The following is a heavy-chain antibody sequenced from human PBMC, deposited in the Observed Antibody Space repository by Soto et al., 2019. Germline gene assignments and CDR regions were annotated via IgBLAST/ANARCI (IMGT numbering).Heavy chain of an antibody. CDR2: ISWNSGSI. V-gene: IGHV3-9*01. CDR3: AKVSGNFGLSYFDS. D-gene: IGHD4-4*01. Sequence: GGSLRLSCAASGFTFDDYAMHWVRQAPGKGLEWVSGISWNSGSIGYADSVKGRFTISRDNAKNSLYLQMNSLRAEDTALYHCAKVSGNFGLSYFDSWGQGTLVTVSS. CDR1: GFTFDDYA. J-gene: IGHJ4*02.